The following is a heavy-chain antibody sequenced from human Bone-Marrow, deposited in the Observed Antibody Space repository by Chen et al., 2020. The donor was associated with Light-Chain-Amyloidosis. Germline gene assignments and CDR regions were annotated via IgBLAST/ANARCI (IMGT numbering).Heavy chain of an antibody. Sequence: EVQLVESGGGLIQPGGSLRLSCAASGFTFSTYDIHWVRQPVGKGLEWVAGIGSAGDPYYPGSVKGRFTISRDIRENTVFLQLNGLRVEDTAVYYCTRDPAFKSDWGVVSDYRGQG. CDR1: GFTFSTYD. CDR3: TRDPAFKSDWGVVSDY. CDR2: IGSAGDP. V-gene: IGHV3-13*05. J-gene: IGHJ4*02. D-gene: IGHD3-10*01.